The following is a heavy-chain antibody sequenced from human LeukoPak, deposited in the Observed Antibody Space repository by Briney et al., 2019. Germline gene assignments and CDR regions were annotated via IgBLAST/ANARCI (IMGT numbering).Heavy chain of an antibody. CDR2: IYYSGST. J-gene: IGHJ4*02. Sequence: PSETLSLTCTVSGDSISSSSSYWGWIRQPPGEGLKWIGSIYYSGSTYYNTSLKSRVTISVDTSKNQFSLRLNSVTAADTAIYFCARSEINDYMNFWGQGLQVIVSS. D-gene: IGHD3/OR15-3a*01. CDR3: ARSEINDYMNF. V-gene: IGHV4-39*07. CDR1: GDSISSSSSY.